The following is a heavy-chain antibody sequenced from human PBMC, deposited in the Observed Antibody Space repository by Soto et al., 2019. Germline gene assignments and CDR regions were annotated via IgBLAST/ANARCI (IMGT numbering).Heavy chain of an antibody. D-gene: IGHD5-18*01. CDR1: GFTFSSYA. CDR2: ISGSGGST. V-gene: IGHV3-23*01. J-gene: IGHJ3*02. CDR3: AKYSYGLNDAFDI. Sequence: GGSLRLSCAASGFTFSSYAMSWVRQAPGKGLEWVSAISGSGGSTYYADSVKGRFTISRDNSKKTLYLQMNSLRAEDTAVYYCAKYSYGLNDAFDIWGQGTMVTVSS.